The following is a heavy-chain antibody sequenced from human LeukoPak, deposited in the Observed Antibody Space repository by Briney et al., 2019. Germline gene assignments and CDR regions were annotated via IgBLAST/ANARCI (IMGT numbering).Heavy chain of an antibody. J-gene: IGHJ3*02. CDR3: ARESCLNAVCYTGEGAFDI. CDR1: GFSFSSYG. D-gene: IGHD2-8*01. Sequence: GGSLRLSCAASGFSFSSYGLHWVRQAPGKGLEWVAVIYFDTKNIHYADSVKGRFTVSRDDSKNTLYLQMNSLRAEDTAVYYCARESCLNAVCYTGEGAFDIWGQGTMVTVSS. CDR2: IYFDTKNI. V-gene: IGHV3-33*08.